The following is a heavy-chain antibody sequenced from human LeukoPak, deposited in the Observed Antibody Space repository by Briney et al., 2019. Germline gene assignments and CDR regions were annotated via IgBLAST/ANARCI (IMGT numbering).Heavy chain of an antibody. CDR2: ISSSGSTI. Sequence: PGGSLRLSCVASKFTFSNYWMNWARQAPGKGLEWVSYISSSGSTIYYADSVKGRFTISRDNAKNSLYLQMNSLRAEDTAVYYCARGGTYCSGGSCYSFHAFDIWGQGTMVTVSS. D-gene: IGHD2-15*01. CDR1: KFTFSNYW. CDR3: ARGGTYCSGGSCYSFHAFDI. V-gene: IGHV3-48*04. J-gene: IGHJ3*02.